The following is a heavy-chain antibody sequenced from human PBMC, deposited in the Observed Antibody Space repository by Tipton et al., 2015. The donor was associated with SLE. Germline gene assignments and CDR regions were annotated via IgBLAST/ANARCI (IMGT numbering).Heavy chain of an antibody. V-gene: IGHV4-34*01. J-gene: IGHJ3*02. CDR3: ARGEVVDTFNI. CDR1: GESFSGYY. Sequence: TLSLTCAVYGESFSGYYWSWIRQPPGKGLEWIGEINHSGSTNYNPSLKSRVTISVDTSKNQFSLKLSSVTAADTAVYYCARGEVVDTFNIWGQGTVVTVSS. D-gene: IGHD2-2*01. CDR2: INHSGST.